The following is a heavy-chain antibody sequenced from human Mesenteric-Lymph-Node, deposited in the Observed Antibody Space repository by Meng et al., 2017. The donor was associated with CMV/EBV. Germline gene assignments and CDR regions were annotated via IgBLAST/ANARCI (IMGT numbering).Heavy chain of an antibody. J-gene: IGHJ4*02. CDR2: IYSRVTGT. V-gene: IGHV3-23*03. D-gene: IGHD3-10*01. Sequence: GGSLRLSCAASGFTFRSYAMSWVRQAPGKGLEWVAIIYSRVTGTYYADSVKGRFTISRDNSKNMLYLQMNSLRAEDTAVYYCAKGMSDYDSGSYYKIDYWGQGTLVTVSS. CDR1: GFTFRSYA. CDR3: AKGMSDYDSGSYYKIDY.